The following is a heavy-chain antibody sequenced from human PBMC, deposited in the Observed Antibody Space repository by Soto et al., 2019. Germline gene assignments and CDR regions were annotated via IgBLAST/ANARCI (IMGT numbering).Heavy chain of an antibody. V-gene: IGHV3-33*01. Sequence: PGGSLRLSCVVPGSIFIGYGMHWVRQAPGKGLEWVAVIWHDGSEICYADSVKGRFTISRDNSKNTLYLQMNSLRAKDTAVYYCARDGIRGTAFRGFIDYWGQGTLVTVS. CDR1: GSIFIGYG. D-gene: IGHD1-7*01. J-gene: IGHJ4*02. CDR2: IWHDGSEI. CDR3: ARDGIRGTAFRGFIDY.